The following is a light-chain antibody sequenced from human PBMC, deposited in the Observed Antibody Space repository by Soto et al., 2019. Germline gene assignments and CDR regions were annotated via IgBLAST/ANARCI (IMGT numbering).Light chain of an antibody. Sequence: EIVLTQSPGTLSLFPGERATLSCRASQSLITRYLAWYQQKPGQAPRRLIYGASSRATGTPDRFSGSGSGTDFTLTISRLEPEDFAVYSCQQYGTSPTFGQGTRLEIK. J-gene: IGKJ5*01. CDR1: QSLITRY. V-gene: IGKV3-20*01. CDR2: GAS. CDR3: QQYGTSPT.